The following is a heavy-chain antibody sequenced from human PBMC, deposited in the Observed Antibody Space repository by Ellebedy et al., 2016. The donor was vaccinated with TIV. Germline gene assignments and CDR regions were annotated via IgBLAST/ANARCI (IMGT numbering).Heavy chain of an antibody. Sequence: GGSLRLXXAASGFTFSSYAMSWVRQAPGKGLEWVSAISGSGGSTYYADSVKGRFTISRDNSKNTLYLQMNSLRAEDTAVYYCAKDAKRWPYYFDYWGQGTLVTVSS. D-gene: IGHD5-24*01. V-gene: IGHV3-23*01. CDR1: GFTFSSYA. CDR2: ISGSGGST. J-gene: IGHJ4*02. CDR3: AKDAKRWPYYFDY.